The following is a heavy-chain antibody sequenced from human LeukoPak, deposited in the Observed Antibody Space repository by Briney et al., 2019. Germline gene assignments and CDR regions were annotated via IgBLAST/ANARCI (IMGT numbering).Heavy chain of an antibody. CDR3: ARVRKYSGYYSWYFDL. Sequence: GGSLRLSCAASGFTFSSYGMHWVRQAPGKGLEWAAVISYDGSNKYYADSVKGRFTISGENAKNSLYLQMNSQRAGDTAVYYCARVRKYSGYYSWYFDLWGRGTLVTVSS. J-gene: IGHJ2*01. CDR2: ISYDGSNK. CDR1: GFTFSSYG. D-gene: IGHD5-12*01. V-gene: IGHV3-30*03.